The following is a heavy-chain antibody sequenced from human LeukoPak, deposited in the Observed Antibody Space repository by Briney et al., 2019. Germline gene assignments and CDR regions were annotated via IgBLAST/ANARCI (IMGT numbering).Heavy chain of an antibody. CDR1: GVSISSGGYY. J-gene: IGHJ4*02. V-gene: IGHV4-31*03. Sequence: SQTLSLTCTVSGVSISSGGYYWSWIRQHPGKGLEWIGYIYYSGSTYYNPSLKSRVTISVDTSKNQFSLKLSSVTAADTAVYYCARVGFGVVPAAAYYFDHWGQGTLVTVSS. D-gene: IGHD2-2*01. CDR3: ARVGFGVVPAAAYYFDH. CDR2: IYYSGST.